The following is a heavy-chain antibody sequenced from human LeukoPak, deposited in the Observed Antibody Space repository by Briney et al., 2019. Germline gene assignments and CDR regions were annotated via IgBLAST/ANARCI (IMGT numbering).Heavy chain of an antibody. CDR2: IRSKANSYAT. D-gene: IGHD6-6*01. CDR3: MEGTGADSSSSS. V-gene: IGHV3-73*01. J-gene: IGHJ4*02. CDR1: GFTFSGSA. Sequence: GGSLRLSCAASGFTFSGSAMHWVRHASGKGLEWVGRIRSKANSYATAYAASVKGRFTISRDDSKNTAYLQMNSLKTEDTAVYYCMEGTGADSSSSSGGQGTLVTVSS.